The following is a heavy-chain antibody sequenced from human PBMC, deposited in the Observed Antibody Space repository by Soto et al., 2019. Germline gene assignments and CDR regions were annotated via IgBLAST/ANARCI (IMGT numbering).Heavy chain of an antibody. J-gene: IGHJ4*02. V-gene: IGHV3-15*07. CDR3: TTDAAMPGTNYFDY. CDR1: GFTFSNAW. CDR2: IRSKSDGGTA. Sequence: GGSLRLSCVVSGFTFSNAWMHWVRQAPGKGLEWVGHIRSKSDGGTADYGAPVKGRFTISRDDSKNILYLQMNSLKTEDTAVYYCTTDAAMPGTNYFDYWGQGALVTVSS. D-gene: IGHD1-1*01.